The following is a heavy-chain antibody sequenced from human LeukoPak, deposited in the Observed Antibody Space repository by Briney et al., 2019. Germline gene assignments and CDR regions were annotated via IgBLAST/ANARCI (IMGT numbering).Heavy chain of an antibody. V-gene: IGHV2-5*02. Sequence: SGPTLVKPPQTLTLTCTFSGFSLSTSGVGVGWIRQPPGKALEWLALIYWDDDKRYSPSLKSRLTITKDTSKNQVVLTMTNMDPVDTATYYCAHRGYGGNSGGSYYFDYWGQGTLVTVSS. CDR2: IYWDDDK. CDR1: GFSLSTSGVG. J-gene: IGHJ4*02. CDR3: AHRGYGGNSGGSYYFDY. D-gene: IGHD4-23*01.